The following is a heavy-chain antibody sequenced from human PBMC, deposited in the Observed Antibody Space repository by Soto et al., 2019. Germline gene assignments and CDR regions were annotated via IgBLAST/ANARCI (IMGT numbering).Heavy chain of an antibody. Sequence: QVQLVQSGAEVKKPGSSVKVSCKASGGTFSSYAISWVRQAPGQGLEWMGGIIPIFGTANYAQKFQGRVTITADESTSTAYMELSSLRSEDTAVYYCARDLQSKNYSSSWRRPRGGNWFDPWGQGTLVTVSS. V-gene: IGHV1-69*01. CDR2: IIPIFGTA. CDR1: GGTFSSYA. J-gene: IGHJ5*02. CDR3: ARDLQSKNYSSSWRRPRGGNWFDP. D-gene: IGHD6-13*01.